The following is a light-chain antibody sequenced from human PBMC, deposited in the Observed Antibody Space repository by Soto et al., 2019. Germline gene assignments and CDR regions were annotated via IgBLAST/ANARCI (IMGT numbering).Light chain of an antibody. J-gene: IGKJ1*01. CDR3: QQSYSTPLT. CDR2: GAS. V-gene: IGKV1-39*01. CDR1: QSISSY. Sequence: DIQMTQSPSSLSASIGDRVTITCRASQSISSYLNWYQQKPGKATKLLIYGASSLQSGVPSRFSGSGFGTDFTLTISTLQPEDFATYFCQQSYSTPLTFGHGTKVDIK.